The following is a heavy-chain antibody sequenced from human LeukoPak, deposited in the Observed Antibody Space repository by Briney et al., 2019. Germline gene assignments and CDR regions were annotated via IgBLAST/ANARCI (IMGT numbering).Heavy chain of an antibody. Sequence: APVKVSCKASGYIFTNYGTSWVRQAPGQGLEWMGWISPYNGHTNFAPNLQDRLTMTADTSTSTAYMELRSLRSDDTAVYYCAKTRDTVLNEYWGQGTLLTVSS. V-gene: IGHV1-18*01. CDR3: AKTRDTVLNEY. CDR1: GYIFTNYG. J-gene: IGHJ4*02. CDR2: ISPYNGHT.